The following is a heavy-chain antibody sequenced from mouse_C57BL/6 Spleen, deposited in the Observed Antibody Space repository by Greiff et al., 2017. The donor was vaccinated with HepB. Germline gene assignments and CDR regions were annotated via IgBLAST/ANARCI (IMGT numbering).Heavy chain of an antibody. CDR3: ARRSYDGYPFDY. V-gene: IGHV1-61*01. D-gene: IGHD2-3*01. CDR1: GYTFTSYW. CDR2: IYPSDSET. Sequence: QVQLKQPGAELVRPGSSVKLSCKASGYTFTSYWMDWVKQRPGQGLEWIGNIYPSDSETHYNQKFKDKATLTVDKSSSTAYMQLSSLTSEDSAVYYCARRSYDGYPFDYWGQGTTLTVSS. J-gene: IGHJ2*01.